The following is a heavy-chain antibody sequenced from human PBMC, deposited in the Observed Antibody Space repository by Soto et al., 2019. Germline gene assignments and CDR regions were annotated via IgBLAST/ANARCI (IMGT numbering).Heavy chain of an antibody. Sequence: QVQLVQSGAEVKKPGASVRISCKASRYTLPNYAIHWMRQAAGEGLEWLAWIDPGSGNPTYSQKCRDRITLNRDCSARSFSVDVSSLTSDDMTVYFGTRDLNGGKPFEYWGQGTLVTVS. CDR3: TRDLNGGKPFEY. V-gene: IGHV1-3*01. CDR1: RYTLPNYA. CDR2: IDPGSGNP. D-gene: IGHD7-27*01. J-gene: IGHJ4*02.